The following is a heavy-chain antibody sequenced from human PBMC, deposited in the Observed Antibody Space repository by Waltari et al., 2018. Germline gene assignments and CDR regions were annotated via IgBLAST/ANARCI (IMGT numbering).Heavy chain of an antibody. CDR1: GFTFSSYG. D-gene: IGHD4-17*01. J-gene: IGHJ4*02. CDR2: ISYDGSNK. CDR3: AKLMTTVTIAGY. V-gene: IGHV3-30*18. Sequence: QVQLVESGGGVVQPGRSLRLSCAASGFTFSSYGMHWVRQAPGKGVEGVAVISYDGSNKYYADSVKGRFTISRDNSKNTLYLQMNSLRAEDTAVYYCAKLMTTVTIAGYWGQGTLVTVSS.